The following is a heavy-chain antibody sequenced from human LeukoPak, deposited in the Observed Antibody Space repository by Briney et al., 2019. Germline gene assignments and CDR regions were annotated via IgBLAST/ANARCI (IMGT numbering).Heavy chain of an antibody. V-gene: IGHV1-69*13. J-gene: IGHJ4*02. D-gene: IGHD3-3*01. Sequence: SVKVSCKASGGTFSSYAMSWVRQAPGQGLEWMGEIIPIFGTANYAQKFQGRVTFTADESTSTAYMELSSLRSEDTAVYYCARAYDFWSGYYFIEFGYWGQGTLVTVSS. CDR2: IIPIFGTA. CDR1: GGTFSSYA. CDR3: ARAYDFWSGYYFIEFGY.